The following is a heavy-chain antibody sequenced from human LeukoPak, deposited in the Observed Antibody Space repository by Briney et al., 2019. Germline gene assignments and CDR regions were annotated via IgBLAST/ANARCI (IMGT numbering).Heavy chain of an antibody. CDR3: TRGTDSSGSPLGY. D-gene: IGHD3-22*01. CDR1: GFTFSGSA. Sequence: PGGSLTLSCAASGFTFSGSAMHGVRQASGKGLEWVGRIRSKANSYATAYAASVKGRFTISRDDSKNTAYLQMNSLKTEDTAVYYCTRGTDSSGSPLGYWGQGTLVTVSS. CDR2: IRSKANSYAT. V-gene: IGHV3-73*01. J-gene: IGHJ4*02.